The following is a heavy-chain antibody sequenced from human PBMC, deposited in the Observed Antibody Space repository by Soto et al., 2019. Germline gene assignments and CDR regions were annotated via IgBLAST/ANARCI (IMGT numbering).Heavy chain of an antibody. J-gene: IGHJ3*02. CDR1: GFTFSSYA. CDR2: ISYDGSNK. V-gene: IGHV3-30-3*01. CDR3: ARVRSTYYDILTGYLGGAFDI. D-gene: IGHD3-9*01. Sequence: GGSLRLSCAASGFTFSSYAMHWVRQAPGKGLEWVAVISYDGSNKYYADSVKGRFTISRDNSKNTLYLQMNSLRAEDTAVYYCARVRSTYYDILTGYLGGAFDIWGQGTMVPVSS.